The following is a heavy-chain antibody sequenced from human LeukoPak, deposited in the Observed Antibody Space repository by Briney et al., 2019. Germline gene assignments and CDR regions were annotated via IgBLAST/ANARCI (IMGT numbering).Heavy chain of an antibody. J-gene: IGHJ6*04. CDR3: AELGITMIGGV. Sequence: GGSLRLSCAASGFTFSSYTMNWVRQAPGKGLEWVSCIISSGGSAYYADSVKGRFTTSRDNSKNTLYLQMNSLRAEDTAVYYCAELGITMIGGVWGKGTTVTISS. V-gene: IGHV3-23*01. CDR1: GFTFSSYT. CDR2: IISSGGSA. D-gene: IGHD3-10*02.